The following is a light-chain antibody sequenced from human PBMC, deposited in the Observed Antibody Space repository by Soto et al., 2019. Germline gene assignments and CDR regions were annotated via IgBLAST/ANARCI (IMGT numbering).Light chain of an antibody. Sequence: QSVLTQPPSASGSPGQSVTISCTGTSSDVGGYKYVSWYQQHPGKAPKLMIYEVSKRPSGVPDRFSGSKSGNTASLTVSGLQAEDEADYYCSSYAGSINWVFGGGTKVTVL. CDR3: SSYAGSINWV. J-gene: IGLJ3*02. CDR1: SSDVGGYKY. V-gene: IGLV2-8*01. CDR2: EVS.